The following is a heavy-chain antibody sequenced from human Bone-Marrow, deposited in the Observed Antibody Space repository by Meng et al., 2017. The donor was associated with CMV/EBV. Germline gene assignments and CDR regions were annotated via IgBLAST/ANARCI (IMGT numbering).Heavy chain of an antibody. Sequence: SVKVSCKASGGTFSSYAISWVRQAPGQGLEWMGGIIPIFGTANYAQKFQGRVTITTDESTSTAYMELSSLRSEDTAVYYCARESLLWFGESQSRPNKIPFDIWGQGTMVTVSS. D-gene: IGHD3-10*01. J-gene: IGHJ3*02. CDR1: GGTFSSYA. V-gene: IGHV1-69*05. CDR2: IIPIFGTA. CDR3: ARESLLWFGESQSRPNKIPFDI.